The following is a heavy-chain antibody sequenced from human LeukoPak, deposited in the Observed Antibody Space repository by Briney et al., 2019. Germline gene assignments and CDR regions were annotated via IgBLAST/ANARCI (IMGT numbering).Heavy chain of an antibody. CDR1: GGSISSYY. CDR2: IYTSGST. V-gene: IGHV4-4*07. Sequence: KTSETLSLTCTVSGGSISSYYWSWIRQPAGKGLEWIGRIYTSGSTNYNPSLKSRVTMSIDTSKNQFSLRLSSVTAADTAVYYCARQPMIVPRGAFDIWGQGTMVTVSS. CDR3: ARQPMIVPRGAFDI. D-gene: IGHD3-22*01. J-gene: IGHJ3*02.